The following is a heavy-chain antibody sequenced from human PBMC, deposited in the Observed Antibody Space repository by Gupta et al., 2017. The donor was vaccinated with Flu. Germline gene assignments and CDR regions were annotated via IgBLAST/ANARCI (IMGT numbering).Heavy chain of an antibody. J-gene: IGHJ5*02. Sequence: QVQLVQSGAAVEEPGASVKVSCKASGYTFTAYYMHWVRQAPGQGLEWMGYINPKTGDTRYAQTLQGRVTMTRDTSTSTAYMEVSRLRSDDTAVYYCARNREIGGPNNCFDPWGQGTLVTVSS. CDR3: ARNREIGGPNNCFDP. V-gene: IGHV1-2*02. CDR2: INPKTGDT. CDR1: GYTFTAYY. D-gene: IGHD2/OR15-2a*01.